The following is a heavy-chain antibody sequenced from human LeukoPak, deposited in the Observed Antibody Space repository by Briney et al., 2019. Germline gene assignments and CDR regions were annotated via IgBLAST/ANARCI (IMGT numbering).Heavy chain of an antibody. Sequence: SETLSLTCGVYGGSFSGYYWSWIRQPPGKGLEWIGEINHSGGTTYNPSLKSRVIISIDTSKNQFSLKLTSVTAADTAVYYCARGGYGDYVAEHFQHWGQGTLVTVSS. CDR3: ARGGYGDYVAEHFQH. J-gene: IGHJ1*01. CDR2: INHSGGT. V-gene: IGHV4-34*01. D-gene: IGHD4-17*01. CDR1: GGSFSGYY.